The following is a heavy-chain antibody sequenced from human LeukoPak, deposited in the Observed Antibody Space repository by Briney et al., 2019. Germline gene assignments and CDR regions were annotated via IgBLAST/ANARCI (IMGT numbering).Heavy chain of an antibody. Sequence: GGSLRLSCAASGFTFSSYSMNWVRQPPGKGREWVSSIISSSSYIYYADSVKGRFTISRGNAKNSLYLQMNSLRAEDTAVYYCARLPTLYYDILTGYHDYWGQGTLVTVSS. J-gene: IGHJ4*02. D-gene: IGHD3-9*01. CDR1: GFTFSSYS. CDR2: IISSSSYI. CDR3: ARLPTLYYDILTGYHDY. V-gene: IGHV3-21*01.